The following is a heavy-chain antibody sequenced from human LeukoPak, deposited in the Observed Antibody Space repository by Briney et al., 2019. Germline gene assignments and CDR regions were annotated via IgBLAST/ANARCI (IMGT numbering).Heavy chain of an antibody. CDR3: ARATTVTTVVFRFWFDP. CDR2: IYYSGST. J-gene: IGHJ5*02. Sequence: SETLSPTCTVSGGSISSSSYYWGWIRQPPGKGLEWIGSIYYSGSTYYNPSLKSRVTISVDTSKNQFSLKLSSVTAADTAVYYCARATTVTTVVFRFWFDPWGQGTLVTVSS. D-gene: IGHD4-17*01. V-gene: IGHV4-39*01. CDR1: GGSISSSSYY.